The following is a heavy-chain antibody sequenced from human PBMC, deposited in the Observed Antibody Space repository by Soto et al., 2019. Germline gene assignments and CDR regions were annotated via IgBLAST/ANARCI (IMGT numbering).Heavy chain of an antibody. CDR3: AHQTYYYDSSGYYYKYYFDY. J-gene: IGHJ4*02. Sequence: QITLKESGPTLVKPTQTLTLTCTFSGFSLSTSGVGVGWIRQPPGKALEWLALIYWDDDKRYSPSLKSRRTIAKDTDKHQLVLTITNMDPVDTATYYCAHQTYYYDSSGYYYKYYFDYWGQGTLVTVSS. CDR1: GFSLSTSGVG. CDR2: IYWDDDK. D-gene: IGHD3-22*01. V-gene: IGHV2-5*02.